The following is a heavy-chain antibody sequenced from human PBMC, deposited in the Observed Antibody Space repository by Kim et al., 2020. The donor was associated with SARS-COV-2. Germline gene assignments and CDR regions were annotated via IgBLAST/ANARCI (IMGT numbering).Heavy chain of an antibody. CDR1: GFSLSTSGMC. J-gene: IGHJ6*02. D-gene: IGHD2-2*01. CDR2: IDWDDDK. V-gene: IGHV2-70*01. Sequence: SGPTLVNPTQTLKLTCTFSGFSLSTSGMCVSWIRQPPVKALEWLALIDWDDDKYYSTSLKTKLTISKDTSKNQVVLTMTNMDPVDTATYYCARIPIVVVPAAMPYYYYGMDGWGQGTTRTVSS. CDR3: ARIPIVVVPAAMPYYYYGMDG.